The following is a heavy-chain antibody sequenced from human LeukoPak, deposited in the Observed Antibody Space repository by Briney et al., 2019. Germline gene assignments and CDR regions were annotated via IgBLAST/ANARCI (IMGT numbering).Heavy chain of an antibody. Sequence: PGGSLRLSCAASGFTFSSYWMHWVRQAPGKGLVWVSRINSDGSSTTYADSVKGRFTISRDNAKNTLYLQINSLRAEDTAVCYCARAGGFWDFDYWGQGTLVTVSS. CDR2: INSDGSST. J-gene: IGHJ4*02. CDR1: GFTFSSYW. CDR3: ARAGGFWDFDY. V-gene: IGHV3-74*01. D-gene: IGHD1-14*01.